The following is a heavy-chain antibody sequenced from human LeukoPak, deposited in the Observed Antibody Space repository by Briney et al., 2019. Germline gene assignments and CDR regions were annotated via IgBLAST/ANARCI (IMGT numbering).Heavy chain of an antibody. D-gene: IGHD6-13*01. CDR2: ISHSGST. CDR3: ARFLGYREIWLDP. Sequence: SQTLSLTCAVSGGSISSGGYSWSWIRQPSGKGLEWIGYISHSGSTYYNPSLNSRVTISVDRSKNQFSLNLTSVTAADTAVYYCARFLGYREIWLDPWGQGTLVTVSS. J-gene: IGHJ5*02. CDR1: GGSISSGGYS. V-gene: IGHV4-30-2*01.